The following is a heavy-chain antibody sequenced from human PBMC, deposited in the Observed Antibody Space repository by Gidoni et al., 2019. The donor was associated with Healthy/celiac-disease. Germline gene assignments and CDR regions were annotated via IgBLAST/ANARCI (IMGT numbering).Heavy chain of an antibody. CDR3: ARSASTSPTRFDP. CDR2: ISWNSGSI. V-gene: IGHV3-9*01. J-gene: IGHJ5*02. D-gene: IGHD2-2*01. CDR1: GFTFDDYA. Sequence: EVQLVESGGGLVQPGRSLRLSCAASGFTFDDYAMHWVRQAPGKGLEWVSGISWNSGSIGYADSVKGRFTISRDNAKNSLYLQMNSLRAEDTALYYCARSASTSPTRFDPWGQGTLVTVSS.